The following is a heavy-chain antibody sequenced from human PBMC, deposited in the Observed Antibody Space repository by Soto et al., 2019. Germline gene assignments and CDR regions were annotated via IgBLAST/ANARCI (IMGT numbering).Heavy chain of an antibody. V-gene: IGHV4-59*01. Sequence: SETLSLTCTVSGGSISIYYWSWIRQPPGKGLEWIGYIYYSGSTNYNPSLKSRVTISVDTSKNQFSLKLSSVTAADTAVYYCARTVTIFGVVFDYWGQGTLVTVSS. CDR3: ARTVTIFGVVFDY. D-gene: IGHD3-3*01. CDR2: IYYSGST. CDR1: GGSISIYY. J-gene: IGHJ4*02.